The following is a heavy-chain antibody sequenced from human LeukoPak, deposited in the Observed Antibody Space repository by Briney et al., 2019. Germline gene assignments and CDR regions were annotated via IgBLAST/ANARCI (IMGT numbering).Heavy chain of an antibody. Sequence: GASVKVSCKASGYTFTSYDINWVRQATGQGLEWMGWMNPNSGNTGYAQKFQGRVTMTRNTSISTAYMELSSLRSEDTAVYYCAVLGYSGSWYISHPFDYRGQGTLVTVSS. V-gene: IGHV1-8*01. CDR3: AVLGYSGSWYISHPFDY. CDR2: MNPNSGNT. J-gene: IGHJ4*02. CDR1: GYTFTSYD. D-gene: IGHD6-13*01.